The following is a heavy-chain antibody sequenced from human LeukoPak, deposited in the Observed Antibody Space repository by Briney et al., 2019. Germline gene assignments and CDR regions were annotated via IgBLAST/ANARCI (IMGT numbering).Heavy chain of an antibody. CDR1: GFTFSSYA. CDR2: ISGTGGST. Sequence: PGGSLRLSCAGSGFTFSSYAMSWVRQAPGKELEWVSAISGTGGSTYYADSVKGRFTFYRDNSKNTLYLQMNSLRAEDTAVYYCVKGDTTMAPDYWGQGTLVTVSS. CDR3: VKGDTTMAPDY. V-gene: IGHV3-23*01. D-gene: IGHD5-18*01. J-gene: IGHJ4*02.